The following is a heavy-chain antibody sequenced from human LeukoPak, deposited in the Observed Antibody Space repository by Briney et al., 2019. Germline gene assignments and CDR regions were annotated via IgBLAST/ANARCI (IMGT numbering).Heavy chain of an antibody. CDR2: IIPIFGTA. CDR1: GGTFSSYA. CDR3: ARVRDGSGSYPDNDAFDI. D-gene: IGHD3-10*01. V-gene: IGHV1-69*06. Sequence: SVKVSCKASGGTFSSYAISWVRQAPGQGLEWMGGIIPIFGTANYAQKFQGRVTITADKSTSTAYMELSSLRSEDTAVYYCARVRDGSGSYPDNDAFDIWGQGTMVTVSS. J-gene: IGHJ3*02.